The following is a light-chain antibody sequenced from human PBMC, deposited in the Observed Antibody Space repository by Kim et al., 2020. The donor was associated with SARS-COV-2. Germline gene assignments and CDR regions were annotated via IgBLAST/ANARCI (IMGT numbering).Light chain of an antibody. Sequence: EIVLTQSPGTLSLSPGERATPSCRASQSVSSSYLAWYQQKPGQGPRLLIHGASSRATGIPDRFSGSGSGTDFTLTISRLEPEDFAVYYCQQYGRSPWTFGQGTKVDIK. CDR2: GAS. J-gene: IGKJ1*01. V-gene: IGKV3-20*01. CDR1: QSVSSSY. CDR3: QQYGRSPWT.